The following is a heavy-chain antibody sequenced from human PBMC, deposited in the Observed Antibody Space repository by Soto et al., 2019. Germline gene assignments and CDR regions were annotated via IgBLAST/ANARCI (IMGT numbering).Heavy chain of an antibody. D-gene: IGHD6-19*01. J-gene: IGHJ3*02. Sequence: PGESLKISCKGSGYSFTSYWIGWVRQMPGKGLEWMGIIYPGDSDTRYSPSFQGQVTISADKSISTAYLQWSSLKASDTAMYYCASGASSGWYYDAFDIWGQGTMVTVSS. CDR2: IYPGDSDT. V-gene: IGHV5-51*01. CDR1: GYSFTSYW. CDR3: ASGASSGWYYDAFDI.